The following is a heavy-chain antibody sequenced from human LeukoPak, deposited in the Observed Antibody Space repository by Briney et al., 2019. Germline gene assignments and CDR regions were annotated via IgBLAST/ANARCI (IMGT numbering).Heavy chain of an antibody. V-gene: IGHV1-2*02. CDR3: ARDLNIVGATPDAFDI. D-gene: IGHD1-26*01. J-gene: IGHJ3*02. CDR2: INPNSGGT. CDR1: GYTFTGYY. Sequence: GASEKVSCKASGYTFTGYYMHWVRQAPGQGLEWMGWINPNSGGTNYAQKFQGRVTMTRDTSISTAYMELSRLRSDDTAVYYCARDLNIVGATPDAFDIWGQGTMVTVSS.